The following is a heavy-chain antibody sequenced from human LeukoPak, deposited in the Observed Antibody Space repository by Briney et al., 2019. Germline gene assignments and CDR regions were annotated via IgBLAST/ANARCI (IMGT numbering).Heavy chain of an antibody. D-gene: IGHD5-12*01. Sequence: GASVKVSCKAFGVTLNIGHAFIWARQAPGQGLQWMGRMIPFLGEVNYAQNFQGRVSFTADRSTATMYMELKRLRLDDTAIYYCSPCGHAYDWFGPWGQGTLVTVSA. J-gene: IGHJ5*02. CDR2: MIPFLGEV. CDR3: SPCGHAYDWFGP. V-gene: IGHV1-69*04. CDR1: GVTLNIGHA.